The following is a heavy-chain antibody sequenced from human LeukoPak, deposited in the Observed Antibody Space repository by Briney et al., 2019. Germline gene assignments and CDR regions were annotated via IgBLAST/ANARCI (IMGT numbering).Heavy chain of an antibody. CDR2: INPNNGGT. V-gene: IGHV1-2*02. D-gene: IGHD2-15*01. CDR1: GYTFTDYY. Sequence: VASVKVSCKASGYTFTDYYMYWVRQAPGQGLEWMGWINPNNGGTNYAQKFQGRVTMTRDTSISTAYMDLSSQRSDDTAVYYCAREGSMVVDAIGLNWFDPWGQGTLVTVSS. J-gene: IGHJ5*02. CDR3: AREGSMVVDAIGLNWFDP.